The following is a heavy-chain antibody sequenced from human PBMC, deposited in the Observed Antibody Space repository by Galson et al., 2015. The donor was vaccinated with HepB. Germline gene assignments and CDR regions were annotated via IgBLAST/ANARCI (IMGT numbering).Heavy chain of an antibody. V-gene: IGHV7-4-1*02. CDR3: ARVPNIFSGRGPVDH. CDR2: INTSNKSP. J-gene: IGHJ4*02. CDR1: GYTFFTYS. D-gene: IGHD3-9*01. Sequence: SVKVSCKASGYTFFTYSIIWVRQAPGQGLEWLGWINTSNKSPTYAHGFTGRFVFSLDMSVSTAYLQINSLQPYDSAVYYCARVPNIFSGRGPVDHWGQGTLVTVSS.